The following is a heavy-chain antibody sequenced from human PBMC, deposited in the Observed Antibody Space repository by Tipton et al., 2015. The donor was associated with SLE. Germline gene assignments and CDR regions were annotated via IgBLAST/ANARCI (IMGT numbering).Heavy chain of an antibody. CDR1: GGSISSGSYY. V-gene: IGHV4-39*07. D-gene: IGHD4-11*01. CDR2: IYHSGTA. CDR3: ARYPESNYHWFGP. Sequence: TLSLTCAVSGGSISSGSYYWGWIRQPPGKGLEWIGSIYHSGTAYYNPSLKSRVTISVDTSKNQISLKLSSVTAADTAVYYCARYPESNYHWFGPWGQGARVTVSS. J-gene: IGHJ5*02.